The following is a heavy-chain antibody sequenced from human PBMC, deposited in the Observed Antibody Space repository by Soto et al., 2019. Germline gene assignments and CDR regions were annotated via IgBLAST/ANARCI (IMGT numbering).Heavy chain of an antibody. Sequence: QVQLVQSGAEVKKPGSSVKVSCKASGGTFSRYSITWVRQAPGHGLEWIGRIIPIFGIASYAQKVQGRATFTAAEATSTAYRGLSSLRSDDTAVYYCAREDRDRETGLVPAAIDGMDGWGQGTTVTVSS. CDR2: IIPIFGIA. D-gene: IGHD2-2*01. CDR1: GGTFSRYS. V-gene: IGHV1-69*08. J-gene: IGHJ6*02. CDR3: AREDRDRETGLVPAAIDGMDG.